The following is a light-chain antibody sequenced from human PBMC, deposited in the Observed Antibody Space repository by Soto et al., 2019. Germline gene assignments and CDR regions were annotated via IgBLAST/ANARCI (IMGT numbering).Light chain of an antibody. CDR3: QHYNSYPEA. Sequence: IRVTQSPSSLSASVGDSVTITCWTSQGIRSALGWYQQKPGKVPKLLIYAASTLQSGVPSRLRGSGYGTELTITISSMQTDDFETYYCQHYNSYPEAFGHGTKMDIK. V-gene: IGKV1-17*01. CDR1: QGIRSA. CDR2: AAS. J-gene: IGKJ1*01.